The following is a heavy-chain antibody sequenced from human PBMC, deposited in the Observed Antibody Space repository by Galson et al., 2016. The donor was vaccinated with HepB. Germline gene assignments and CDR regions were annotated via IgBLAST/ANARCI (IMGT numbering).Heavy chain of an antibody. V-gene: IGHV3-23*01. Sequence: SLRLSCAASGFTFRSNVINWVRQAPGKGLERVSGISGSGGSTYYADSVRGRFTISRDNSKNTLYLQMNSLRAEDTAVYYCAKDLLGGTFTPYFFDYWGQGTLVTVSS. CDR2: ISGSGGST. CDR1: GFTFRSNV. CDR3: AKDLLGGTFTPYFFDY. J-gene: IGHJ4*02. D-gene: IGHD1-26*01.